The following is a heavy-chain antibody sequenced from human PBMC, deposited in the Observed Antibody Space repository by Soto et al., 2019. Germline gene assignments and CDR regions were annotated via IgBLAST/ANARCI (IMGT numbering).Heavy chain of an antibody. CDR1: GYTFTGYY. J-gene: IGHJ4*02. CDR3: ARDSDGSSGWYYFEC. Sequence: QVQLVQSGAEVKKPGASVKVSCKASGYTFTGYYMHWVRQAPGQGLEWMGWINPNSGGTNYAQKFQGRVTMTRDTSISTAYMELSRLRSEDRAVYYGARDSDGSSGWYYFECWGQGTLVTVSS. V-gene: IGHV1-2*02. D-gene: IGHD3-22*01. CDR2: INPNSGGT.